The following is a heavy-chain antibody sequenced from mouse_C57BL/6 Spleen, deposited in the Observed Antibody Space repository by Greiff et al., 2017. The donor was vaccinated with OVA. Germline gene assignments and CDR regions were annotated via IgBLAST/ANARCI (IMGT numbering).Heavy chain of an antibody. V-gene: IGHV1-82*01. CDR3: ARGYYGRDFDY. CDR2: IYPGDGDT. CDR1: GYAFSSSW. D-gene: IGHD1-1*01. Sequence: VQLQQSGPELVKPGASVKISCKASGYAFSSSWMNWVKQRPGKGLEWIGRIYPGDGDTNYNGKFKGKATLTADKSSSTAYMQLSSLTSEDSAVYFCARGYYGRDFDYWGQGTTLTVSS. J-gene: IGHJ2*01.